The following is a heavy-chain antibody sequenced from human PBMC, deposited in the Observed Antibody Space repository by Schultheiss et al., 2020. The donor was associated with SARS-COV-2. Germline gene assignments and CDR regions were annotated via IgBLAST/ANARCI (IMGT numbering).Heavy chain of an antibody. Sequence: ASVKVSCKASGYTFTGYYMHWVRQAPGQGLEWMGWINPNSGGTNYAQKFQGRVTITRDMSTSTAYMELSSLRSEDTAVYYCAAGYSSGWYSNWGQGTLVTVSS. CDR1: GYTFTGYY. D-gene: IGHD6-19*01. CDR2: INPNSGGT. J-gene: IGHJ4*02. CDR3: AAGYSSGWYSN. V-gene: IGHV1-2*02.